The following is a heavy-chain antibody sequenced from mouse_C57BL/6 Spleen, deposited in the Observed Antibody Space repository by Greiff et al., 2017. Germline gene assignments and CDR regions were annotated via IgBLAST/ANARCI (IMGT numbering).Heavy chain of an antibody. J-gene: IGHJ2*01. V-gene: IGHV1-61*01. D-gene: IGHD4-1*01. CDR1: GYTFTSYW. CDR3: AREKANWDSLFDY. CDR2: IYPSDSET. Sequence: QVQLQQPGAELVRPGSSVKLSCKASGYTFTSYWMDWVKQRPGQGLEWIGNIYPSDSETHYNQKFKDKATLTVDKSSSTAYMQLSSLTSEDSAVYYCAREKANWDSLFDYWGQGTTHTVSS.